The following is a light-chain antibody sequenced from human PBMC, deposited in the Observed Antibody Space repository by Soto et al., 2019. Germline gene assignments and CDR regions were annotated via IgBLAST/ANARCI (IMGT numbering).Light chain of an antibody. J-gene: IGKJ1*01. CDR3: LQHNTYPT. CDR2: AAS. V-gene: IGKV1-17*01. CDR1: QGIRHD. Sequence: DIQMTQSPSSLSASVGDRVTITCRASQGIRHDLGWYQQKPGKAPRRLIYAASSLQTGVPSRFSGSGSGTEFTLTISSLQTEDLATYDCLQHNTYPTVGQGTKVEIK.